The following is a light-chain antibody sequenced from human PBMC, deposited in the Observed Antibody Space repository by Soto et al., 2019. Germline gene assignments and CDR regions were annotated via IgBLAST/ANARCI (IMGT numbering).Light chain of an antibody. Sequence: DVQLTQSPSFLSASVGDRVTITCRASQGISSYLAWYQQKPGKAPKLLTYAASTLPSGVPSRFSGNGSGTEFTLTISSLQTEDFAANYCQQLNSYPLITFGPGTKVDIK. CDR1: QGISSY. V-gene: IGKV1-9*01. CDR2: AAS. J-gene: IGKJ3*01. CDR3: QQLNSYPLIT.